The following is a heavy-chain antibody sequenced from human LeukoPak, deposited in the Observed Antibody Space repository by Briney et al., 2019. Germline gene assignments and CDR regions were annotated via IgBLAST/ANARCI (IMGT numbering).Heavy chain of an antibody. CDR3: ARAAYCSSTSCYYMDV. D-gene: IGHD2-2*01. CDR2: IIPIFGTA. J-gene: IGHJ6*03. V-gene: IGHV1-69*05. Sequence: GASVKVSCKASGGTFSSYAISWVRQAPGQGLEWMGGIIPIFGTANHAQKFQGRVTITTDESTSTAYMELSSLRSEDTAVYYCARAAYCSSTSCYYMDVWGKGTTVTVSS. CDR1: GGTFSSYA.